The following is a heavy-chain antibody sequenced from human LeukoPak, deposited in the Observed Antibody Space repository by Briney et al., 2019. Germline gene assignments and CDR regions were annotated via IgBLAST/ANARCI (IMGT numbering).Heavy chain of an antibody. J-gene: IGHJ4*02. D-gene: IGHD1-14*01. CDR2: ISYDGSNK. CDR1: GFTFSSYA. CDR3: VLAPGRDVFDY. V-gene: IGHV3-30*04. Sequence: GGSLRLSCAASGFTFSSYAMHWVRQAPGKGLEWVAVISYDGSNKYYADSVKGRFTISRDNSKNTLYLQMNSLRAEDTAVYYCVLAPGRDVFDYWGQGTLVTVSS.